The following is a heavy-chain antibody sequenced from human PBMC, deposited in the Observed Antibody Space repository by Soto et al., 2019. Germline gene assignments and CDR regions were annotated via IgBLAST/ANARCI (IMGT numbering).Heavy chain of an antibody. Sequence: GGSLRLSCAASGFTFSSYGMHWVRQAPGKGLEWVAVISYDGSNKYYADSVKGRFTISRDNSKNTLYLQMNSLRAEDTAVYYCEKGHWRYSSSWSPSYYYGMDVWGQGTTVTVSS. V-gene: IGHV3-30*18. J-gene: IGHJ6*02. D-gene: IGHD6-13*01. CDR1: GFTFSSYG. CDR2: ISYDGSNK. CDR3: EKGHWRYSSSWSPSYYYGMDV.